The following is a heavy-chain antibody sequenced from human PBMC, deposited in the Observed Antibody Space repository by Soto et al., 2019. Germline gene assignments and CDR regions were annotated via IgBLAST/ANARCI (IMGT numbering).Heavy chain of an antibody. V-gene: IGHV1-69*13. Sequence: GASVKVSCKASGGTFSSYAISWVRQAPGQGLEWMGGIIPIFGTANYAQKFQGRVTITADESTSTAYMELSSLRSEDTAVYYCAIPASPRIAPPGMDVWGQGTTVTVSS. CDR2: IIPIFGTA. D-gene: IGHD6-13*01. CDR3: AIPASPRIAPPGMDV. J-gene: IGHJ6*02. CDR1: GGTFSSYA.